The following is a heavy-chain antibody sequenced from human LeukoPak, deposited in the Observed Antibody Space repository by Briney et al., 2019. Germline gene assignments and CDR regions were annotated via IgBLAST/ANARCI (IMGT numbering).Heavy chain of an antibody. CDR1: GGSISSGDYF. CDR2: IYYSGST. V-gene: IGHV4-61*08. Sequence: SETLSLTCTVSGGSISSGDYFWSWIRQPPGKGLEWIGYIYYSGSTNYTPSLKTRVTISVDTSKNQFSLKLSSVTAADTAVYYCATGRDSSGYYFEWDYWGQGTLVTVSS. D-gene: IGHD3-22*01. CDR3: ATGRDSSGYYFEWDY. J-gene: IGHJ4*02.